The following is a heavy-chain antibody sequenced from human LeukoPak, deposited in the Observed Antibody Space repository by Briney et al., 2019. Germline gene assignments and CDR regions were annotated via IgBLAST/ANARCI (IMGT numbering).Heavy chain of an antibody. Sequence: ASVKVSCKASGYTFTSYGISWVRQAPGQGLEWMGWISAYNGNTNYAQKLQGRVTMTTDTSTSTAHMELRSLRSDDTAVYYCARDMVGATLPDYWGQGTLVTVSS. J-gene: IGHJ4*02. CDR2: ISAYNGNT. D-gene: IGHD1-26*01. CDR1: GYTFTSYG. CDR3: ARDMVGATLPDY. V-gene: IGHV1-18*01.